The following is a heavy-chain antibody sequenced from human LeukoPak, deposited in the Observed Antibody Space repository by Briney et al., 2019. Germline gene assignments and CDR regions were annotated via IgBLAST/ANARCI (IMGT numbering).Heavy chain of an antibody. V-gene: IGHV4-38-2*01. CDR1: GYSISSGYY. CDR3: ARADYYGSGASTDY. CDR2: IHHSGST. J-gene: IGHJ4*02. Sequence: PSGTLSLTCAVSGYSISSGYYWGWIRQPPGKGLEWIGSIHHSGSTYYNPSLKSRVTISVDTSKNQFSLKLSSVTAADTAVYYCARADYYGSGASTDYWGQGTLVTVSS. D-gene: IGHD3-10*01.